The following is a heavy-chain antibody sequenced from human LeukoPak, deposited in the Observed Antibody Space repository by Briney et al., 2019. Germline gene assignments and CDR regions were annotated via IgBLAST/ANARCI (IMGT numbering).Heavy chain of an antibody. V-gene: IGHV1-8*01. CDR2: MNPNSGDT. CDR3: ARARNAIAIFGVVTVRGGMDV. CDR1: GYTXTXYD. D-gene: IGHD3-3*01. J-gene: IGHJ6*02. Sequence: XVSCXXXGYTXTXYDINXVRQATGQGLEWMGRMNPNSGDTGYAQKFQGRVTMTRNTSISTAYMELSSLRSEDTAVYYCARARNAIAIFGVVTVRGGMDVWGQGTTVTVSS.